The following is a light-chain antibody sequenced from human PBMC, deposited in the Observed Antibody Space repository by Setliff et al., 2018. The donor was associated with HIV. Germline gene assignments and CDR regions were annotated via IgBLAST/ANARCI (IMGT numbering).Light chain of an antibody. CDR3: QSYDSSLRV. Sequence: LTQPPSVSGAPGQRVTISCTGSSSNIGAGYDVHWYQQLPGTAPKLLIYGNSNRPAGVPDRFSGSKSGTSASLAITGLQAEDEADYYCQSYDSSLRVFGTGTKVTVL. J-gene: IGLJ1*01. CDR2: GNS. V-gene: IGLV1-40*01. CDR1: SSNIGAGYD.